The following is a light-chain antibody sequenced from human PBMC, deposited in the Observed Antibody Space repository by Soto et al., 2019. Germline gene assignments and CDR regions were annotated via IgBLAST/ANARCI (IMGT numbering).Light chain of an antibody. J-gene: IGKJ4*01. CDR1: QSINSKS. Sequence: EIVLTQSPGTLSLSPGEGATVSCRVSQSINSKSLVWYQRKFGQAPRLLIYNTSSRATGIPDRFSGSGSGTDFTLSISRLEPEDFAVYYCQQRSHWPSLTFGGGTKVEI. CDR2: NTS. V-gene: IGKV3D-20*02. CDR3: QQRSHWPSLT.